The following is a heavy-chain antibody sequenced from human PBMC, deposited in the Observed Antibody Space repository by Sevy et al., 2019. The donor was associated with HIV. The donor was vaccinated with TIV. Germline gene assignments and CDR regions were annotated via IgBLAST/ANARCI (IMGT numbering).Heavy chain of an antibody. CDR1: GGSITSLY. Sequence: SETLSLTCTVSGGSITSLYWNRIRQPPGKGLEWIANIYYNGHINYNPSLKSRVTLSLNTSKKQFSLRLSSVTAADTAMYYCAGENAWGRGYSWGQGTLVTVSS. J-gene: IGHJ4*02. CDR2: IYYNGHI. CDR3: AGENAWGRGYS. D-gene: IGHD1-26*01. V-gene: IGHV4-59*08.